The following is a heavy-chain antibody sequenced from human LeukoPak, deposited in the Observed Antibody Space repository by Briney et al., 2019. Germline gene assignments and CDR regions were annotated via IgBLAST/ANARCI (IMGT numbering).Heavy chain of an antibody. CDR2: ISAYNGNT. Sequence: GSVKVSCKASGYTFTSYGISWVRQAPGQGLEGMGWISAYNGNTNYAQKLQGRVTMTTDTSTSTAYMELRSLRSDDTAVYYCARDMSPEPFFYYYYYGMDVWGQGTTVTVSS. V-gene: IGHV1-18*01. D-gene: IGHD2/OR15-2a*01. CDR3: ARDMSPEPFFYYYYYGMDV. CDR1: GYTFTSYG. J-gene: IGHJ6*02.